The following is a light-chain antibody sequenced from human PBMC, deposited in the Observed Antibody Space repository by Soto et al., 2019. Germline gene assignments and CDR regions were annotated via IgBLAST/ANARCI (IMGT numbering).Light chain of an antibody. J-gene: IGLJ2*01. V-gene: IGLV2-11*01. CDR2: DVS. CDR1: SSDVGGYNY. Sequence: QSVLTQPRSVSGSPGQSVTISCTGTSSDVGGYNYVSWFQQHPGKAPKLMINDVSKRPSGVPDRFSGSKSGNTASLTISGLQAEDEADYYCCSYAGSYTFFFGGGTKLTVL. CDR3: CSYAGSYTFF.